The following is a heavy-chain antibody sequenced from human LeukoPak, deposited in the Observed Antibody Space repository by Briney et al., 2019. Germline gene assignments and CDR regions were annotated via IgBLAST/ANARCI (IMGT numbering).Heavy chain of an antibody. CDR2: ISGYNGHT. Sequence: ASVKVSCKTSGYTFTSYAISWVRQAPGQGLEWMGWISGYNGHTYSAQKFQGRLTMTTDTSTSTADTELRGLTSDDTAVFYCARGFSANYYDYWGQGTLVTVSS. J-gene: IGHJ4*02. D-gene: IGHD1-26*01. V-gene: IGHV1-18*01. CDR1: GYTFTSYA. CDR3: ARGFSANYYDY.